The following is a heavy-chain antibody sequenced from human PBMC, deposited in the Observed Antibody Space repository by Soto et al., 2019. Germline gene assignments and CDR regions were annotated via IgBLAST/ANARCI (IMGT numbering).Heavy chain of an antibody. CDR2: IYHSGST. Sequence: QVQLQESGPGLVKPSGTLSLTCAVSSGSISSSNWWSWVRQPPGKGLEWIGEIYHSGSTNYNPSLKSRVTRSVDKSKNQVALKLSAVTAADTAVYYCARRAKNWNYADALDIWGQGTMVTVSS. CDR3: ARRAKNWNYADALDI. J-gene: IGHJ3*02. D-gene: IGHD1-7*01. V-gene: IGHV4-4*02. CDR1: SGSISSSNW.